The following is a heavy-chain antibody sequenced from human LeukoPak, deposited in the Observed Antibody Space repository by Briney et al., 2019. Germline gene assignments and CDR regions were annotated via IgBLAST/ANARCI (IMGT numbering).Heavy chain of an antibody. J-gene: IGHJ4*02. CDR2: IYYSGST. V-gene: IGHV4-59*01. CDR3: ARGGDSKHLVN. CDR1: GVSISSYY. D-gene: IGHD3-3*02. Sequence: SETLSLTCTVSGVSISSYYWSWIRQPPGKGLEWIGYIYYSGSTNYNPSLKSRVTISVDTSKSQFSLNLSSLTAADTAVYYCARGGDSKHLVNWGQGTLVTVSS.